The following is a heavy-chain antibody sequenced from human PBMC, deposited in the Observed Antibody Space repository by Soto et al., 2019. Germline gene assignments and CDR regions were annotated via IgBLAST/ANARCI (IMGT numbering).Heavy chain of an antibody. V-gene: IGHV6-1*01. CDR2: PYYRSRFFS. CDR3: VRDRYSSSGWFDP. D-gene: IGHD3-10*01. J-gene: IGHJ5*02. CDR1: GDSVSSYSAA. Sequence: PSQTLSLTCAISGDSVSSYSAAWNWIRQSPSGGLEWLGRPYYRSRFFSDYAESVKSRIIINPDTSKNQFSLQLKSVTHEDTAVYYCVRDRYSSSGWFDPWGQGTPVTVSS.